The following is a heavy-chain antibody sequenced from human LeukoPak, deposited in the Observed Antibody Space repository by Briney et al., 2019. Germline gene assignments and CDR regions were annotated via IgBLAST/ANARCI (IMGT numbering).Heavy chain of an antibody. V-gene: IGHV3-23*01. J-gene: IGHJ5*02. CDR1: GFTFSSYA. D-gene: IGHD1-26*01. CDR2: ISGSGGST. CDR3: AKEDGGSYFAARKYNWFDP. Sequence: PGGSLRLSCAASGFTFSSYAMSWVRQAPGKGLEWVSAISGSGGSTYYADSVKGRFTISRDNSKNTLYLQMNSLRAEDTAVYYCAKEDGGSYFAARKYNWFDPWGQGTLVTVSS.